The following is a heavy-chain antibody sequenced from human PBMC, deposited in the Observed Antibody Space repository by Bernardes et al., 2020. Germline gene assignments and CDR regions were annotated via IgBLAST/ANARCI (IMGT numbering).Heavy chain of an antibody. D-gene: IGHD6-19*01. CDR1: GFTFSSYG. CDR3: AGTIAVATQFDY. Sequence: GGSLRLSCAASGFTFSSYGMHWVRQAPGKGLEWVAVIWYDGSNKYYADSVKGRFTISRDNSKNTLYLQMNSLRAEDTAVYYCAGTIAVATQFDYWGQGTLVTVSS. J-gene: IGHJ4*02. V-gene: IGHV3-33*01. CDR2: IWYDGSNK.